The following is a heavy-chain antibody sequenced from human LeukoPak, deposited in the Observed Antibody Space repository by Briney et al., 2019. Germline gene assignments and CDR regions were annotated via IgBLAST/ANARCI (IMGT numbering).Heavy chain of an antibody. CDR3: AKVDSFWYFDL. CDR2: IGGSGGST. V-gene: IGHV3-23*01. J-gene: IGHJ2*01. D-gene: IGHD3-9*01. CDR1: GFTFSSYA. Sequence: PGGSLRLSCAASGFTFSSYAMTWVRQAPGKGLEWVSAIGGSGGSTYYADSVKGRFTVSRDNSKNTLFVQMNSLRADDTAVCYCAKVDSFWYFDLWGRGTLVTVSS.